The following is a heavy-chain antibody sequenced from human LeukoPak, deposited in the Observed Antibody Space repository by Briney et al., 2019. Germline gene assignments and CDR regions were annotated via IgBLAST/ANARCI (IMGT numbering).Heavy chain of an antibody. D-gene: IGHD3-22*01. J-gene: IGHJ4*02. CDR3: ARVPPYYYDSSGYVFDY. CDR1: GYTFTGYY. CDR2: INPNSGGT. Sequence: ASVKVSCKASGYTFTGYYMHWVRQAPGQGLEWMGWINPNSGGTNYAQKFQGRVTMTRDTSISTAYMELSRLRSDDTAVYYCARVPPYYYDSSGYVFDYWGQGTLVTVSS. V-gene: IGHV1-2*02.